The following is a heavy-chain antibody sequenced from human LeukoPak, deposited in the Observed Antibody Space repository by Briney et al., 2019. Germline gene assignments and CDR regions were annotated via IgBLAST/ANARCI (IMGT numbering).Heavy chain of an antibody. D-gene: IGHD2-21*02. CDR1: EGTFSSYP. J-gene: IGHJ6*03. CDR2: IIPIYTGP. Sequence: SVKVSCKASEGTFSSYPLSWVRQAPGQGLEWMGGIIPIYTGPDYAQRFQGGLTITTDESATTAYMELSSLTSEDTAVYYCATGVGDYDYYYHMDVWGRGTTVTVSS. V-gene: IGHV1-69*05. CDR3: ATGVGDYDYYYHMDV.